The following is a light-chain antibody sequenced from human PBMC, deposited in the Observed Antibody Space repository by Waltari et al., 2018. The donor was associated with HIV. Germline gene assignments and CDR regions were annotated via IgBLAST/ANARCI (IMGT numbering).Light chain of an antibody. J-gene: IGLJ2*01. V-gene: IGLV1-40*01. CDR3: QSYDSSLNKV. CDR2: VNT. Sequence: QSVLTQPPSMSGAPGQRVTISCTGSRSNIGSGYEVHWYQQLPGTAPKLLIYVNTNRPSGVPDRFSGSKSGTSASLAITGLQAEDEADYYCQSYDSSLNKVFGGGTKLTVL. CDR1: RSNIGSGYE.